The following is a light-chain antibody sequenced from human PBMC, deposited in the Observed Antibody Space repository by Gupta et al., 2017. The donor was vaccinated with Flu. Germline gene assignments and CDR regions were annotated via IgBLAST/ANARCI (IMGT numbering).Light chain of an antibody. J-gene: IGLJ1*01. CDR3: ILYTNVNTLYV. CDR2: EVT. CDR1: SADIGIYNS. Sequence: QSALTQPPSVSGSPGQSVTISCTGTSADIGIYNSVSWYQQAPGTAPKLMIYEVTTRPPGVPDRFSGSKSCNTASLTTSGLQAEDESDYFCILYTNVNTLYVFGTGTKVTVL. V-gene: IGLV2-18*01.